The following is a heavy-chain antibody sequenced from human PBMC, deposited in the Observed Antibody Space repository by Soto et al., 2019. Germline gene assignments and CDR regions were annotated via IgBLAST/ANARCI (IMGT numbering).Heavy chain of an antibody. Sequence: AASVKVSCKASGYTFTSYAMHWVRQAPGQRLEWMGWINAGNGNTKYSQKFRGRVTITRDTSASTAYMELSSLRSEDTAVYYCARVWYYGSGKFYYYYYMDVWGKGTTVTVSS. CDR3: ARVWYYGSGKFYYYYYMDV. V-gene: IGHV1-3*01. CDR2: INAGNGNT. J-gene: IGHJ6*03. D-gene: IGHD3-10*01. CDR1: GYTFTSYA.